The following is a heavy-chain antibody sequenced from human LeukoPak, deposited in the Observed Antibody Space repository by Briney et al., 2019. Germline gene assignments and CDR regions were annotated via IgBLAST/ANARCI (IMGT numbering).Heavy chain of an antibody. Sequence: SGGSLRLSCAASGFTFDDYGMSWVRQAPGKGLEWVSGINWNGGSTGYADSVKGRFTISRDNAKNSLYLQMNSLRAEDTAVYYCARWGGYDYGVGYYFDYWGQGTLVTVSS. CDR1: GFTFDDYG. CDR3: ARWGGYDYGVGYYFDY. V-gene: IGHV3-20*04. J-gene: IGHJ4*02. CDR2: INWNGGST. D-gene: IGHD5-12*01.